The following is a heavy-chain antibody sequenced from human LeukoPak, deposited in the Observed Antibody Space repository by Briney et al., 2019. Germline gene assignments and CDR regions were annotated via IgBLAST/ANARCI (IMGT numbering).Heavy chain of an antibody. Sequence: GGSLRLSCAASGFTFSSYAMHWVRQAPGKGLEWVAAISYDGSNKYYADSVKGRFTISRDNSKNTLYLQMNSLRAEDTAVYYCARGTAVLLWFGAQSGLDPWGQGTLVTVSS. CDR1: GFTFSSYA. D-gene: IGHD3-10*01. CDR3: ARGTAVLLWFGAQSGLDP. V-gene: IGHV3-30*04. CDR2: ISYDGSNK. J-gene: IGHJ5*02.